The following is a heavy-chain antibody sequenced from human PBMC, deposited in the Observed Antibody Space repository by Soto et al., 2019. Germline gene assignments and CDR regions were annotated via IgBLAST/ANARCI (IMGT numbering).Heavy chain of an antibody. CDR2: IFPGDSDT. D-gene: IGHD3-10*01. Sequence: GESLKISCKGSGYSFIHYWIGWVRQMPGTGLEWMGTIFPGDSDTRYSPSFQGQVTMSVDKSISTAYLQWSSLKASDSAIYYCARHLADHYGSGSADAMDVWGQGTAVTVSS. V-gene: IGHV5-51*01. CDR3: ARHLADHYGSGSADAMDV. CDR1: GYSFIHYW. J-gene: IGHJ6*02.